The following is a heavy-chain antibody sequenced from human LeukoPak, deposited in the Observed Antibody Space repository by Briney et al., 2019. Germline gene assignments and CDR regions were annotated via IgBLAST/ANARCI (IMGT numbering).Heavy chain of an antibody. V-gene: IGHV3-74*01. CDR2: VNNDGSAT. Sequence: GGSLRLSFAASRFIFTNYWIHWVRQAPGKGLVWVSHVNNDGSATSYADSVKGRFTISRDSAKNTVYLHMNSLRVEDTAVYYCTSFFETNWGQGPLVTVSS. CDR3: TSFFETN. J-gene: IGHJ4*02. D-gene: IGHD2/OR15-2a*01. CDR1: RFIFTNYW.